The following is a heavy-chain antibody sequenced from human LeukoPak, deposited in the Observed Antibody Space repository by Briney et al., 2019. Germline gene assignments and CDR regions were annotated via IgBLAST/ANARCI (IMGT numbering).Heavy chain of an antibody. D-gene: IGHD2-15*01. CDR3: ARENCSVESCYRSWFDP. V-gene: IGHV3-30-3*01. Sequence: GGSLRLSCAASGFTFSIYAMNWVRQAPGKGLEWVAFISYNGSNKNYAVSVKGRFTISRDNSKNTLYPQMNTLRAEDTAVYSCARENCSVESCYRSWFDPSGDGDPGTASS. J-gene: IGHJ5*02. CDR1: GFTFSIYA. CDR2: ISYNGSNK.